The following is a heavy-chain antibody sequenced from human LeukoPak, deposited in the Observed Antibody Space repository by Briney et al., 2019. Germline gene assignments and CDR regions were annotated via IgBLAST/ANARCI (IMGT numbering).Heavy chain of an antibody. CDR2: ISYSGRT. J-gene: IGHJ4*02. CDR1: GGSINTYY. D-gene: IGHD5-12*01. V-gene: IGHV4-59*01. Sequence: PSGTLSLTCTVSGGSINTYYWHWIRQPPGKGLEWIGYISYSGRTNYNPSLKSRVTTSIDKSKNQFSLNLRSVTAADTAVYYCARSGGYSGYDVDYWGQGTLVTVSS. CDR3: ARSGGYSGYDVDY.